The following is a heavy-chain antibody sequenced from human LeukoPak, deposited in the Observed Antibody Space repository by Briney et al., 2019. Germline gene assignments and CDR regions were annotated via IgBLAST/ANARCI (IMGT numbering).Heavy chain of an antibody. CDR1: GGSISSSSYS. J-gene: IGHJ4*02. V-gene: IGHV4-39*01. D-gene: IGHD6-13*01. CDR2: IYYSGST. Sequence: PSETLSLTCTVSGGSISSSSYSWGWIRQPPGKGLEWIGSIYYSGSTYYNPSLKSRVTISVDTSKNQFSLKLSSVTAADTAVYYCAPIAAAGDFDYWGQGTLVTVSS. CDR3: APIAAAGDFDY.